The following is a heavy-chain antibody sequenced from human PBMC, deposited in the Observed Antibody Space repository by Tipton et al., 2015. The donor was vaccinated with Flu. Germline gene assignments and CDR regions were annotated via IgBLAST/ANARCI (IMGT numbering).Heavy chain of an antibody. D-gene: IGHD6-19*01. J-gene: IGHJ5*01. CDR3: ARIGSSSGWGDWIDS. Sequence: TLSLTCAVSGYSMNNDFYWGWIRQPPGKGLEWIGRVYHSGRTHYNASLKSRVTLAVDTSKNQFSLNLRAVTATDTAVYYCARIGSSSGWGDWIDSWGQGALVIVSS. CDR1: GYSMNNDFY. CDR2: VYHSGRT. V-gene: IGHV4-38-2*01.